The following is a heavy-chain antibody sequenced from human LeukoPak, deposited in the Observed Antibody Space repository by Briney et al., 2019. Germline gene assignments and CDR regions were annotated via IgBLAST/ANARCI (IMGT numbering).Heavy chain of an antibody. Sequence: GGSLRLSCAASGFTFSSFGMHWVRQAPGKGLEWVAVIWYDGSNKYYADSVKGRFTISRDNSKNTLYLQMNSLRAEDTAVYYCAKTADILTGYYDSWGQGTLVTVSS. CDR1: GFTFSSFG. V-gene: IGHV3-33*06. D-gene: IGHD3-9*01. CDR2: IWYDGSNK. J-gene: IGHJ4*02. CDR3: AKTADILTGYYDS.